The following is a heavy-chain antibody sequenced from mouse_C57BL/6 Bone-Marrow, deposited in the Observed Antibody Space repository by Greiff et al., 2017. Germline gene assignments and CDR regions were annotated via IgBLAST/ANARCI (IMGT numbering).Heavy chain of an antibody. Sequence: DVKLVESGGDLVKPGGSLKLSCAASGFTFSSYGMSWVRQTPDKRLEWVATISSGGSYTYYPDSVKGRFTISRDNAKNTLYLQMSSLKSEDTAMYYCARHRGSSDYWGQGTTLTVSS. CDR3: ARHRGSSDY. CDR2: ISSGGSYT. D-gene: IGHD1-1*01. V-gene: IGHV5-6*02. CDR1: GFTFSSYG. J-gene: IGHJ2*01.